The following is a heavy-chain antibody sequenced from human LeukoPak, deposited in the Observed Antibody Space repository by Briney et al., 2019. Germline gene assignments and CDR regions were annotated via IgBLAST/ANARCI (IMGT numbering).Heavy chain of an antibody. J-gene: IGHJ5*02. Sequence: SETLSLTCTVSGGSISSSSYYWGWIRQPPGKGLEWIGSIYYSGSTYYNPSLKSRVTISVDTSKNQFSLKLSSVTAADTAVYHCARLGIQLWYTESWGEGTLVTVST. V-gene: IGHV4-39*01. D-gene: IGHD5-18*01. CDR3: ARLGIQLWYTES. CDR1: GGSISSSSYY. CDR2: IYYSGST.